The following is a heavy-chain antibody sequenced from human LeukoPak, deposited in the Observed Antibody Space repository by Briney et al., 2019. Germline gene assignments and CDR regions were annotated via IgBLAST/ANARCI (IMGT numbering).Heavy chain of an antibody. CDR3: AKIAYCSGGSCYWLDP. V-gene: IGHV3-23*01. D-gene: IGHD2-15*01. J-gene: IGHJ5*02. CDR1: GFTFSSYA. CDR2: ISGSGGST. Sequence: GGSLRLSCAASGFTFSSYAMSWVRQAPGKGLEWVSAISGSGGSTYYADSVKGRFTISRDNSKNTLYLQMNSLRAEDTAVYYCAKIAYCSGGSCYWLDPWGQGTLVTVSS.